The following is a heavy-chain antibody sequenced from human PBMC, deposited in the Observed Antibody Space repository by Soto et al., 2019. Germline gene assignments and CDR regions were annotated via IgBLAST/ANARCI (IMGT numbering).Heavy chain of an antibody. CDR3: ARVEANYDFWSGSPGAFDI. CDR2: ISSSSSTI. Sequence: EVQLVESGGGLVQPGGSLRLSCAASGFTFSSYSMNWVRQAPGKGLEWVSYISSSSSTIYYADSVKGRFTISRDNAKNSLYLQMNSLRAEDTAVYYCARVEANYDFWSGSPGAFDIWGQGTMVTVSS. V-gene: IGHV3-48*01. J-gene: IGHJ3*02. CDR1: GFTFSSYS. D-gene: IGHD3-3*01.